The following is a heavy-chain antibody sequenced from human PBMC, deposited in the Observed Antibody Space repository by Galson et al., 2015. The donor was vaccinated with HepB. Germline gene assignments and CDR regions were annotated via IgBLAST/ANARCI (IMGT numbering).Heavy chain of an antibody. D-gene: IGHD2-2*01. J-gene: IGHJ4*02. V-gene: IGHV3-23*01. CDR3: ARGRVVPDGMPAVFDS. CDR2: ISISGSRT. CDR1: GFTFTNYA. Sequence: SLRLSCAASGFTFTNYAMNWVRQAPGKGLQWVSDISISGSRTSYSDSVRGRFTISRDNSKNTLYLQLKSLRVEDTAIYYCARGRVVPDGMPAVFDSWGRGTLVTVSA.